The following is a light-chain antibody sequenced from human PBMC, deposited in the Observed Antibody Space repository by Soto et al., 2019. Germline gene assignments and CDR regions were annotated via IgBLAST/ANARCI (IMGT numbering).Light chain of an antibody. J-gene: IGKJ5*01. CDR3: QQYNTYAT. Sequence: DIQLYQSPYTLYAIVGDSVTLTCRASQNIRNLLAWYQQKPGKAPKPLIYDASTLKTGVPSRFSGSGSGSEFNFTITGLQPDDFATYFCQQYNTYATFGQGTYWRL. CDR2: DAS. CDR1: QNIRNL. V-gene: IGKV1-5*01.